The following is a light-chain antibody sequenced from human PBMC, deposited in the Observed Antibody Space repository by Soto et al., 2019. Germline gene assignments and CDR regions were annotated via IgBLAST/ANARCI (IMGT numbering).Light chain of an antibody. J-gene: IGKJ1*01. CDR1: QSVGSN. V-gene: IGKV3-15*01. CDR3: QQYNYWPT. Sequence: VMTQSPATLSVSPGERVTLSCRASQSVGSNLAWYQQKPGQTPRLLIYDVSARATGVPARFSGSGSGTEFTLAISSLQSEDFAVYYCQQYNYWPTFGQGTKVDIK. CDR2: DVS.